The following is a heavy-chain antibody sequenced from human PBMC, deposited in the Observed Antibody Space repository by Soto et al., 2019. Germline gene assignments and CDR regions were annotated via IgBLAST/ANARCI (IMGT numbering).Heavy chain of an antibody. CDR2: ISGSGGST. Sequence: GGSLRLSCAASGFTFSSYAMSWVRQAPGKGLEWVSAISGSGGSTYYADSVKGRFTISRDNSKNTLYLQMNSLRAEDTAVYYCAKDVTIFGVAHDAFAIWGQGTMVTVSS. CDR1: GFTFSSYA. CDR3: AKDVTIFGVAHDAFAI. D-gene: IGHD3-3*01. J-gene: IGHJ3*02. V-gene: IGHV3-23*01.